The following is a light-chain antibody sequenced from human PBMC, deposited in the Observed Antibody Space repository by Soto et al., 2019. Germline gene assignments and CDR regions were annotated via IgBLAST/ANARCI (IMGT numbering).Light chain of an antibody. CDR3: QQYNNWPPIT. CDR2: GAS. Sequence: EIVMTQSPATLSVSQAERSILSRSASQSVSSNLAWYQQKPGQAPRLLIYGASTRATGIPARFSGSGSGTAFTLTISSLQSEDFAVYYCQQYNNWPPITFGQGTRLEIK. J-gene: IGKJ5*01. V-gene: IGKV3-15*01. CDR1: QSVSSN.